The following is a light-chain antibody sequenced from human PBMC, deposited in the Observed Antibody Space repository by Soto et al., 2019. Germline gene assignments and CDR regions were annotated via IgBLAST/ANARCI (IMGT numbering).Light chain of an antibody. CDR2: DAS. CDR3: QQRSNWPPLYT. CDR1: QRVSSY. Sequence: DIVLTQSPATLSLSPGERATLSCRASQRVSSYLAWYQQKPGQAPRLLIYDASNRATGIPARFSGSGSGTDFTLTISSLEPEDFAVYYCQQRSNWPPLYTFGQGTKLEIK. J-gene: IGKJ2*01. V-gene: IGKV3-11*01.